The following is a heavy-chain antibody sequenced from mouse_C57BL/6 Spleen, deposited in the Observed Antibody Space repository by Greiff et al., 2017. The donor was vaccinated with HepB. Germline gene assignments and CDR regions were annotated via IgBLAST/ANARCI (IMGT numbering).Heavy chain of an antibody. CDR2: IYPGSGST. J-gene: IGHJ2*01. CDR3: AREGRDFDY. V-gene: IGHV1-55*01. CDR1: GYTFTSYW. Sequence: VQLQQSGAELVKPGASVQMSCKASGYTFTSYWITWVKQRTGQGLEWIGDIYPGSGSTNYNEKFKSKATLTVDTSSSTAYMQLSSLTSEDSAVYDCAREGRDFDYWGQGTTLTVSS.